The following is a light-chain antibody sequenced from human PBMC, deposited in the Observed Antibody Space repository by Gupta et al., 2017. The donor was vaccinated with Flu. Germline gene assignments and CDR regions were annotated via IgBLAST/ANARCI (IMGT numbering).Light chain of an antibody. V-gene: IGKV1-39*01. Sequence: DIQMTQSPSSLSASVGDRVTITCRASQSISSYLNWYQQKPGTAPKLLIYAASSLQSGVPSRFSGSGSGTDFTLTISRLQPEDFATYYSQQSDSTPLTFGQGTKLAIK. CDR1: QSISSY. CDR2: AAS. J-gene: IGKJ2*01. CDR3: QQSDSTPLT.